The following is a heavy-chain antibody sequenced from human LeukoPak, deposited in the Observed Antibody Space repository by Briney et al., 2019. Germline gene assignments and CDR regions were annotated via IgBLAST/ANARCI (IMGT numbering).Heavy chain of an antibody. D-gene: IGHD3-3*01. CDR2: INPSGGST. Sequence: ASVKVSCKASGYTFTSYYMHWVRQAPGQGLEWMGIINPSGGSTSYAQKFQGRVTMTTDTSTSTAYMELRSLRSDDTAVYYCARDPLRFLEWHNWFDPWGQGTLVTVSS. J-gene: IGHJ5*02. V-gene: IGHV1-46*01. CDR1: GYTFTSYY. CDR3: ARDPLRFLEWHNWFDP.